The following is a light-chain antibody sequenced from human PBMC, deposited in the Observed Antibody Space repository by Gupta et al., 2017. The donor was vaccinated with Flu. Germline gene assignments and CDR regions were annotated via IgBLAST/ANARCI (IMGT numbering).Light chain of an antibody. V-gene: IGLV2-11*01. CDR3: SSHAGIGTWV. Sequence: SAPTQPRSVSGSPGQSVTVFCTCSSNDVGGSNRVSWYQQRPGKAPKLLLYEVTERPSGVPDRFSGSKSGNTASLTISGLRSDDEADYYCGSSHAGIGTWVFGTGTTVTVL. J-gene: IGLJ1*01. CDR2: EVT. CDR1: SNDVGGSNR.